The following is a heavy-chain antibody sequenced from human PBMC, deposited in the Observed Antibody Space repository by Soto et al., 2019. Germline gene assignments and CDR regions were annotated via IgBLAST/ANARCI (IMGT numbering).Heavy chain of an antibody. V-gene: IGHV3-21*01. CDR1: GFTFSSYS. J-gene: IGHJ3*02. CDR2: ISSSSSYI. Sequence: GGSLRLSCAASGFTFSSYSMNWVRQAPGKGLEWASSISSSSSYIYYADSVKGRFTISRDNAKNSLYLQMNSLRAEDTAVYYCARVGGYDAFDIWGQGTMVTVSS. D-gene: IGHD3-10*01. CDR3: ARVGGYDAFDI.